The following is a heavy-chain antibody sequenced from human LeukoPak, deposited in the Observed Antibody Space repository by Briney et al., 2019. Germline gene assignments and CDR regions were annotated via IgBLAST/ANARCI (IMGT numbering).Heavy chain of an antibody. J-gene: IGHJ3*02. CDR3: ARSATDAFGI. Sequence: SETLSLTCAVYGGSFSGYYWSWIRQPPGKGLEWIGEINHSGSTNYNPSLKSRVTISVDTSKNQFSLKLSSVTAADTAVYYCARSATDAFGIWGQGTMVTVSS. CDR1: GGSFSGYY. CDR2: INHSGST. V-gene: IGHV4-34*01.